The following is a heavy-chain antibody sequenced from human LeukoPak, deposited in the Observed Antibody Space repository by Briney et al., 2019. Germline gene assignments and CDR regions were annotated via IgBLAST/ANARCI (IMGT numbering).Heavy chain of an antibody. Sequence: GGSLRLSCTASGFTFGDYAMSWFRQAPGKGLEWVAVISYDGSNKYYADSVKGRFTISRDNAKNTVYLQMNSLRAEDTAVYFCARIAATGTSFDFWGQGALVTVSS. J-gene: IGHJ4*02. D-gene: IGHD6-13*01. CDR1: GFTFGDYA. CDR2: ISYDGSNK. V-gene: IGHV3-30-3*01. CDR3: ARIAATGTSFDF.